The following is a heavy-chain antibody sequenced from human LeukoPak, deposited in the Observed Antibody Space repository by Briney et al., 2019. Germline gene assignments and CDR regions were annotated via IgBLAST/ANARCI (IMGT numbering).Heavy chain of an antibody. CDR1: GDSVSSNSAA. J-gene: IGHJ4*02. V-gene: IGHV6-1*01. D-gene: IGHD6-13*01. Sequence: SQTLSLTCAISGDSVSSNSAAWNWIRQSPSRGLEWLGRTYYRSKWYNDYAVSVKSRITINPDTSKNQFSLKLTSVTAADTAVYFCAKVGSSWPFYYFDYWGQGTLVTVSS. CDR3: AKVGSSWPFYYFDY. CDR2: TYYRSKWYN.